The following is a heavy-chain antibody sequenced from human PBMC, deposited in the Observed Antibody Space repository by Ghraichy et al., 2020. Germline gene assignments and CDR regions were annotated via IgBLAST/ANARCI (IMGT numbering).Heavy chain of an antibody. D-gene: IGHD4-17*01. CDR3: AREGGGGTTPFDY. CDR2: INHSGST. V-gene: IGHV4-34*01. Sequence: SETLSLTCAVYGGSFSGYYWSWIRQPPGKGLEWIGEINHSGSTNYNPSLKGRVTISVHTSKNQFSLKLSSVTAADTAVYYCAREGGGGTTPFDYWGQGTLVTVSS. J-gene: IGHJ4*02. CDR1: GGSFSGYY.